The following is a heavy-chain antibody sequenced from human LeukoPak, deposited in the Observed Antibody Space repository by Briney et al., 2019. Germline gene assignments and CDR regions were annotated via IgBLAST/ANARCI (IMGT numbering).Heavy chain of an antibody. V-gene: IGHV4-59*13. J-gene: IGHJ3*02. CDR1: GGSISSYS. Sequence: SETLSLTCNVCGGSISSYSWSWIRQPPGKGLDWIGYIYDSGYTKYNPSLKSRVAISRDPSDYQFSLKLSSVTAADTAVYYCARAGYSYGIDAFDIWGQGALVTVSS. CDR3: ARAGYSYGIDAFDI. D-gene: IGHD5-18*01. CDR2: IYDSGYT.